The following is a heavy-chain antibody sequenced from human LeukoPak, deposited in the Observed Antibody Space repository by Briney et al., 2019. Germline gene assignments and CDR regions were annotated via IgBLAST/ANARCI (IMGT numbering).Heavy chain of an antibody. CDR2: ISSSSSYI. CDR1: GFIFSDYS. CDR3: ARVSYGDSGYFDY. V-gene: IGHV3-11*06. D-gene: IGHD4-17*01. Sequence: GGSLRLSCPGSGFIFSDYSMSWFRQAPGKGLEWVSYISSSSSYINYADSVKGRFTISRDNAKNSLYLQMNSLRAEDTAVYYCARVSYGDSGYFDYWGQGTLVTVSS. J-gene: IGHJ4*02.